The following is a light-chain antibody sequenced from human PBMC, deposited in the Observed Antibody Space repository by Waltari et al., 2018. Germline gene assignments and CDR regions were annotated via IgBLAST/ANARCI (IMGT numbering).Light chain of an antibody. CDR1: NIGSKS. CDR3: QVWDSSSGPHCV. CDR2: DDG. Sequence: SYVLTQPPSVSVAPGQTARITCGGNNIGSKSVLWYQQKPGQAPVLVVYDDGDRPSGSPARFSGSSSGNTGTLSISRVEAGDEADYYCQVWDSSSGPHCVFGGGTKLTVL. J-gene: IGLJ3*02. V-gene: IGLV3-21*02.